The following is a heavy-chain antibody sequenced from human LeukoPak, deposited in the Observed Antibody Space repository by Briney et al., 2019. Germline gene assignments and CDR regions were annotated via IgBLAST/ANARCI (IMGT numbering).Heavy chain of an antibody. CDR2: IRYDGSNK. V-gene: IGHV3-30*02. CDR3: ARGAAWFDP. CDR1: GFTFSSYG. Sequence: GGSLRLSCAASGFTFSSYGMHWVRQAPGKGLEWVAFIRYDGSNKYYADSVKGRFTISRDNAKNSLYLQMNSLRAEDTAVYYCARGAAWFDPWGQGTLVIVSS. J-gene: IGHJ5*02. D-gene: IGHD2-15*01.